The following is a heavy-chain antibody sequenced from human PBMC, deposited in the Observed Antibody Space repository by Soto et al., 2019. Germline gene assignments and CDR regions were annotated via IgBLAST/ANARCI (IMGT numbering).Heavy chain of an antibody. D-gene: IGHD1-1*01. J-gene: IGHJ5*02. CDR1: VFTFSSYW. CDR2: INSDGSST. Sequence: DVQLVESVGGLGQPGGSLRLSCAASVFTFSSYWMHWVRQAPGKGLVWVSRINSDGSSTRYADSVKGRFTISRDNAKNTLYLQMNSLRAEDTAVYYCARDQLLEGNWFDPCGQGTLVTVSS. V-gene: IGHV3-74*01. CDR3: ARDQLLEGNWFDP.